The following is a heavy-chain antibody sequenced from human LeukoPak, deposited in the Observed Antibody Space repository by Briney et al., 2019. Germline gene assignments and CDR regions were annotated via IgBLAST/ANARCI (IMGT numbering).Heavy chain of an antibody. CDR1: GGSFSGYY. CDR2: INHSGST. J-gene: IGHJ4*02. V-gene: IGHV4-34*01. D-gene: IGHD5-18*01. Sequence: PSETLSLTCAVYGGSFSGYYWSWIRQPPGKGLEWIGEINHSGSTNYNPSLKSRVTISVDTSKNQFSLKLSSVTAADTAVYYCARGLGSYGPIDYWGQGTLVTVSS. CDR3: ARGLGSYGPIDY.